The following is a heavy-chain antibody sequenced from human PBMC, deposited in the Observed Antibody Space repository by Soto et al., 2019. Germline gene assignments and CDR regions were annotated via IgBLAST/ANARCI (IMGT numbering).Heavy chain of an antibody. CDR3: ARGGHVVVVTAALDY. CDR1: GDTFTDYY. J-gene: IGHJ4*02. CDR2: VNPSGGHT. Sequence: QVQLMQSGAEVKKPGASVKVSCKASGDTFTDYYIHWVRQAPGQGLEWMGTVNPSGGHTTYAQHFLGRVTMTRVTSTSTLSMELTSLTSDDTAVYYCARGGHVVVVTAALDYWGQGTLVTVSS. V-gene: IGHV1-46*01. D-gene: IGHD2-21*02.